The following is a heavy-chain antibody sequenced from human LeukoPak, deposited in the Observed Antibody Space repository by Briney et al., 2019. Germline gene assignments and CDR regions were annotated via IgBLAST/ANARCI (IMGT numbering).Heavy chain of an antibody. J-gene: IGHJ4*02. CDR3: AKVRQAGNYDFWSGYFTNFFDR. V-gene: IGHV3-23*01. D-gene: IGHD3-3*01. CDR1: GFEFNNYV. CDR2: ISANSGNT. Sequence: SGGSLRLSCAASGFEFNNYVMNWVRLAPGRGLEWVSGISANSGNTYFADSVKGRFSISRDNSQNMLFLQMNSLRAEDTAVYYCAKVRQAGNYDFWSGYFTNFFDRWGQGTLVTVSS.